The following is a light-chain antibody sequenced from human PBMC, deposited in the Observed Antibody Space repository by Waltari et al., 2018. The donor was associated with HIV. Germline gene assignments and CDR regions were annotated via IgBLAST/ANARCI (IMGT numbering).Light chain of an antibody. V-gene: IGLV3-25*03. J-gene: IGLJ3*02. Sequence: SYELTQPPSVSVSPGQTARITCSGDALANQYAYWFQQTPGQAPVLFIFKDNERPSGIPARFSGSRSGTTVMLTISGVQAEDEADYYCQSVDSSRIWVFGGGTKLTVL. CDR2: KDN. CDR1: ALANQY. CDR3: QSVDSSRIWV.